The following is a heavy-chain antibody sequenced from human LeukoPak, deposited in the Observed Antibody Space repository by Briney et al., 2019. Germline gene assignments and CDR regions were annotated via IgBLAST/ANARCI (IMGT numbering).Heavy chain of an antibody. CDR1: GGSISSYY. J-gene: IGHJ4*02. CDR3: ARLSITGTGDY. V-gene: IGHV4-59*08. Sequence: SETLSLTCTVSGGSISSYYWSWIRQPPGKGLEWIGYIYYSGSTNYNPSLKSRATISVDTSKNQFSLKLSSVTAADTAVYYCARLSITGTGDYWGQGTLVTVSS. CDR2: IYYSGST. D-gene: IGHD1-7*01.